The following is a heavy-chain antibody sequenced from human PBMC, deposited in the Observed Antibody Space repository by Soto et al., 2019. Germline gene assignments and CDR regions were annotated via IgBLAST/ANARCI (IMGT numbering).Heavy chain of an antibody. D-gene: IGHD2-21*02. V-gene: IGHV3-33*01. CDR1: GFTFSSYG. CDR2: IWYDGSNK. J-gene: IGHJ6*02. CDR3: ARTGGGDCYSDHYYYYYGMDV. Sequence: QVQLVESGGGVVQPGRSLRLSCAASGFTFSSYGMHWVRQAPGKGLEWVAVIWYDGSNKYYADSVKGRFTISRDNSKNTLYLQMNSLRAEDTAVYYCARTGGGDCYSDHYYYYYGMDVWGQGTTVTVSS.